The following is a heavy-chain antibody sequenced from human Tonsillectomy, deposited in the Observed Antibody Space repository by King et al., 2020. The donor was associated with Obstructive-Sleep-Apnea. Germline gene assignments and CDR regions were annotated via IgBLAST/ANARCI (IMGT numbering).Heavy chain of an antibody. Sequence: VQLVESGGGLVKPGGSLRLSCTASGLTFSNAWMSWVRQSPGKGLEWVGRIKSKSYGETREYAAPVKGIFTISRDDSRNTLYLEMNSLKVEDTGVYYCMTGGDREQRPENWGQGTLVTVSS. J-gene: IGHJ4*02. D-gene: IGHD6-25*01. CDR3: MTGGDREQRPEN. CDR2: IKSKSYGETR. CDR1: GLTFSNAW. V-gene: IGHV3-15*01.